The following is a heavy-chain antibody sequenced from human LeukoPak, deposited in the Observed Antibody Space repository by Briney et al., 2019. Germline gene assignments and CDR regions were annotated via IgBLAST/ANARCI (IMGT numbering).Heavy chain of an antibody. CDR2: IRRRTDGGAT. J-gene: IGHJ4*02. Sequence: GGPLRLSCAASGFTFRSAWLSWVRQAPGKGLECVGRIRRRTDGGATDYAAAVKGRFTISRDDSKNTLYLQMNSLKTDDTAVYYCTTIAPAGGGYDYWGQGTLVTVSS. V-gene: IGHV3-15*01. D-gene: IGHD6-13*01. CDR3: TTIAPAGGGYDY. CDR1: GFTFRSAW.